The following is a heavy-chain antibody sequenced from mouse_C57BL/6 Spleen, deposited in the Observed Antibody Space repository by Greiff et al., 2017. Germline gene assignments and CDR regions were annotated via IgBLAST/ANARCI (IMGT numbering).Heavy chain of an antibody. Sequence: QVQLQQSGAELARPGASVKLSCKASGYTFTSSGISWVKQRTGQGLEWIGEIYPRSGNTYYNEKFKGKATLTADKSSSTAYMELRSLTSEDSAVYFCARFDDGAMDYWGQGTSVTVSS. CDR3: ARFDDGAMDY. D-gene: IGHD2-3*01. CDR2: IYPRSGNT. J-gene: IGHJ4*01. V-gene: IGHV1-81*01. CDR1: GYTFTSSG.